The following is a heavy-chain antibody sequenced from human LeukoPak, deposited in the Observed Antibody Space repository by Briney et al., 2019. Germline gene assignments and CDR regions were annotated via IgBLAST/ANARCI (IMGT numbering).Heavy chain of an antibody. CDR2: IWYDGSNK. D-gene: IGHD3-22*01. V-gene: IGHV3-33*01. CDR3: ARDLGVYYYDSSGNYFDY. J-gene: IGHJ4*02. CDR1: GFTFSTYG. Sequence: GGSRRLSGAASGFTFSTYGMHWVRQAPGQRLEWVAVIWYDGSNKSYADSVKGRFTISRDNSKNTLYLQMNTLRAEDTAVYFCARDLGVYYYDSSGNYFDYWGQGTLVTVSS.